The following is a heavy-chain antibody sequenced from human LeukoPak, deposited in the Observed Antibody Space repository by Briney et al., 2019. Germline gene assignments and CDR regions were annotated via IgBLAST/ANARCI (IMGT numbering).Heavy chain of an antibody. CDR2: IRSSSRTI. D-gene: IGHD3-10*01. CDR3: ARDGSGRVPEMSAPDY. J-gene: IGHJ4*02. CDR1: GFTFSDYY. Sequence: PGGSLRLSCAASGFTFSDYYMSWIRQAPGKGLDWVSYIRSSSRTIYYADSVKGRFTISRDNTKNSLYLQMNSLRAEDTAVYYCARDGSGRVPEMSAPDYWGQGTLVTVSS. V-gene: IGHV3-11*04.